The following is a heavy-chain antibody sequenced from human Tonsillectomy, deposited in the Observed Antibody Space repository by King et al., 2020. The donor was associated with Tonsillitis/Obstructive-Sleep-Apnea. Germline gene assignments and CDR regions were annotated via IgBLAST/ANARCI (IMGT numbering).Heavy chain of an antibody. V-gene: IGHV4-59*06. Sequence: QLQESGPGLVKPSETLSLTCTVSGGSISSYYWSWIRQHPGKGLEWIGYIYYSGSTYYNPSLKSRVTISVDTSKNQFSLKLSSVTAADTAVYYCARDQVVRGVIHGMDVWGQGTTVTVSS. CDR1: GGSISSYY. CDR3: ARDQVVRGVIHGMDV. CDR2: IYYSGST. D-gene: IGHD3-10*01. J-gene: IGHJ6*02.